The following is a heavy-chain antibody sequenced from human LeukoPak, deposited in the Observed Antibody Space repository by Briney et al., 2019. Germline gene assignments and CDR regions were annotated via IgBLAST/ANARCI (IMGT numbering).Heavy chain of an antibody. V-gene: IGHV1-46*01. J-gene: IGHJ5*02. D-gene: IGHD2-2*01. CDR2: INPSGGST. CDR1: GYTFTSYY. CDR3: AREESCTSCYRGWFDP. Sequence: ASVKVSCKASGYTFTSYYMHWVRQAPGQGLEWMGIINPSGGSTSYAQKFQGRVTMTGDMSTSTVYMELSSLRSEDTAVYYCAREESCTSCYRGWFDPWGQGTLVTVSS.